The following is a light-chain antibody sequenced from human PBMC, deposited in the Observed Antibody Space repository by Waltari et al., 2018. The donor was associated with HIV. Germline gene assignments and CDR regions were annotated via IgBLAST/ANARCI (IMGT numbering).Light chain of an antibody. CDR3: CSYSITSTSVL. V-gene: IGLV2-23*02. CDR2: EVN. J-gene: IGLJ2*01. CDR1: SSDVGYNV. Sequence: QSALTPPASVSGSPGQSITIPCTGSSSDVGYNVVSWYQQPPGKVPTLLISEVNKRPSGVSNRCSGSKSGNTASLTIFGLQAEDEADYYCCSYSITSTSVLFGGGTKVTVV.